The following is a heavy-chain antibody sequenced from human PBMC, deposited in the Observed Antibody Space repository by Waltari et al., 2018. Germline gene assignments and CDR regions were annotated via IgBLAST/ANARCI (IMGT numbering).Heavy chain of an antibody. Sequence: QLQLQESGPGLVKASETLSLTCTVSGGSISTNVHYWAWLRQSPEKGLEWIGSIYYNGNTHYSPSLTSRVTISRDLYKNQFFLKMDSATAADTAVYYCARVVYLDRVIPNSWFDPWGPGTLVTVSS. CDR2: IYYNGNT. V-gene: IGHV4-39*07. CDR1: GGSISTNVHY. CDR3: ARVVYLDRVIPNSWFDP. J-gene: IGHJ5*02. D-gene: IGHD3-16*02.